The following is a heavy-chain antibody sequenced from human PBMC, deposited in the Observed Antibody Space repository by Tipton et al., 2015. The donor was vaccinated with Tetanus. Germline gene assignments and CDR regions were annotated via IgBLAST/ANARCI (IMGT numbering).Heavy chain of an antibody. J-gene: IGHJ4*02. CDR3: ARLREIVSRSGWAFDY. CDR1: GGSISSGGYF. V-gene: IGHV4-31*02. CDR2: VYYSGDT. Sequence: GLVKPSQTLSLTCSVSGGSISSGGYFWNWLRQSPGKGLEWIGYVYYSGDTYYNPSFKSRVTISVDTSKNQFSLDAYSVTAADTAVYYYARLREIVSRSGWAFDYCGQGILVAVSS. D-gene: IGHD5/OR15-5a*01.